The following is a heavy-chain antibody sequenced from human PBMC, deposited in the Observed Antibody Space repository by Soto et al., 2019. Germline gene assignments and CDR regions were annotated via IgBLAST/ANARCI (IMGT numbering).Heavy chain of an antibody. J-gene: IGHJ4*02. CDR2: INPNSGGT. CDR3: ARDQQLVRIGFDE. CDR1: GYTFTGYY. Sequence: SVKVSCKASGYTFTGYYMHWVRQAPGQGLEWMGWINPNSGGTNYAQKFQGRVTMTRDTSISTAYMELSRLRSDDTAVYYWARDQQLVRIGFDEWGQGTLVTVSS. V-gene: IGHV1-2*02. D-gene: IGHD6-13*01.